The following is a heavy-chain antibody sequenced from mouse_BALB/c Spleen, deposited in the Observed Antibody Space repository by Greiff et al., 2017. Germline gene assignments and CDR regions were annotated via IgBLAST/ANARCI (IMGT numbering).Heavy chain of an antibody. J-gene: IGHJ2*01. CDR1: GFNIKDTY. CDR3: AWYDRRSFDY. Sequence: VQLQQSGAELVKPGASVKLSCTASGFNIKDTYMHWVKQRPEQGLEWIGRIDPANGNTKYDPKFQGKATITADTSSNTAYLQLSSLTSEDTAVYYCAWYDRRSFDYWGQGTTLTVSS. CDR2: IDPANGNT. V-gene: IGHV14-3*02. D-gene: IGHD2-14*01.